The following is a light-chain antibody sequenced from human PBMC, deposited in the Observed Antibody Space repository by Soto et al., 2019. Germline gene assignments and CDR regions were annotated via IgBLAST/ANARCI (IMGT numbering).Light chain of an antibody. V-gene: IGKV1-39*01. CDR3: QQSDSTPYT. CDR1: QTISTY. CDR2: DAS. J-gene: IGKJ2*01. Sequence: DIQMTQSPSSLSASVGDRVTITCRASQTISTYLNWYQQKPGKAPRLLIYDASSLLSGVPSRFSGSGSGTDFTLTIASLQHEDFYTYYCQQSDSTPYTFGQGTKVDIK.